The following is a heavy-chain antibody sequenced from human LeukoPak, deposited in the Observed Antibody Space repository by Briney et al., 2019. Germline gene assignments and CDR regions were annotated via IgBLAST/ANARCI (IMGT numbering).Heavy chain of an antibody. Sequence: ASVKVSCKASGYAFTSYYMHWVRQAPGQGLEWMGIINPSGGSTGYAQKFQGRVTMTRDTSTSTVYMELSSLRSEDTAVYYCARDAVATVVKNWFDPWGQGTLVTVSS. CDR1: GYAFTSYY. CDR2: INPSGGST. CDR3: ARDAVATVVKNWFDP. D-gene: IGHD4-23*01. V-gene: IGHV1-46*01. J-gene: IGHJ5*02.